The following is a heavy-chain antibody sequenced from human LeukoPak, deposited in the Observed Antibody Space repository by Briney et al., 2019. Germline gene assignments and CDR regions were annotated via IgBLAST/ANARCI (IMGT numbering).Heavy chain of an antibody. CDR1: GYTFTSYG. CDR3: AKDPSVVVTGIHDY. J-gene: IGHJ4*02. CDR2: ISAYNGNT. Sequence: ASVKVSCKTSGYTFTSYGITWVRQAPGQGLEWMGWISAYNGNTNYAQKFQGRVTMTTDTSTSTAYMELRSLRSDDTAVYYCAKDPSVVVTGIHDYWGQGTLVTVSS. D-gene: IGHD2-21*02. V-gene: IGHV1-18*01.